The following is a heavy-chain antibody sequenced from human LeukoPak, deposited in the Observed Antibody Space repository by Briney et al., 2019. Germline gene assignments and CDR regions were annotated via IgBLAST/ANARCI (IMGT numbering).Heavy chain of an antibody. V-gene: IGHV1-8*01. Sequence: ASVKVSCKASGYTFISYDINWVRQATGQGLEWMGWMNPNSGNTGYAQKFQGRVTMTRNTSISTAYMELSSLTSKDTAVYYCARGGGSWNWFDPWGQGTLVTVSS. CDR1: GYTFISYD. CDR2: MNPNSGNT. CDR3: ARGGGSWNWFDP. J-gene: IGHJ5*02. D-gene: IGHD2-15*01.